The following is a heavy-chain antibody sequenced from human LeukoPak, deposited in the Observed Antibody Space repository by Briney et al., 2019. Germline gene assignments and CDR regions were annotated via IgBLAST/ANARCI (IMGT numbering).Heavy chain of an antibody. V-gene: IGHV1-69*13. CDR3: ARVFVFDWSIDP. D-gene: IGHD3/OR15-3a*01. Sequence: GASVKVSCKASGGTFSSYAISWVRQAPGQGLEWMGGNIPIFGTANYAQKFQGRVTITADESTSTAYMELSSLRSEDTAVYYCARVFVFDWSIDPWGQGTLVTVSS. J-gene: IGHJ5*02. CDR2: NIPIFGTA. CDR1: GGTFSSYA.